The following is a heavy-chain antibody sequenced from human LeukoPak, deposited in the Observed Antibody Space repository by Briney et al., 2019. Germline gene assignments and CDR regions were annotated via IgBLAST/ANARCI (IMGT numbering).Heavy chain of an antibody. D-gene: IGHD6-13*01. V-gene: IGHV3-11*04. Sequence: GGSLRLSCATSGFRFSDYYMSWVRQAPGKGLEWLSYISSRGTTIYYADSVKGRFTISRDNAQNSVYLQMNSLRAEDSAVYYCARVSFIADGFTGTLRVLRDYYYMDVWGKGTTVTVSS. CDR1: GFRFSDYY. CDR2: ISSRGTTI. CDR3: ARVSFIADGFTGTLRVLRDYYYMDV. J-gene: IGHJ6*03.